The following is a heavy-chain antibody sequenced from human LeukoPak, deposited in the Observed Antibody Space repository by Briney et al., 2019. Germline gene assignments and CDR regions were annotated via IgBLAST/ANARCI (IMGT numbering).Heavy chain of an antibody. CDR1: GGSISSGSYY. J-gene: IGHJ6*03. D-gene: IGHD1-14*01. CDR3: ARILGTGRHYYDYYMDV. Sequence: SETLSLTCTVSGGSISSGSYYLSWIRQPAGKGLEWIGRIYTSGSTNYNPSLKSRVTISVDTSKNQFSLKLSSVTAADTAVYYCARILGTGRHYYDYYMDVWGKGTTVTVSS. CDR2: IYTSGST. V-gene: IGHV4-61*02.